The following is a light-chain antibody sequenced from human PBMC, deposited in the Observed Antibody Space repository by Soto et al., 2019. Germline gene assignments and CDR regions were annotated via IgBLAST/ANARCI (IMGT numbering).Light chain of an antibody. J-gene: IGKJ1*01. CDR1: QSISSW. CDR3: QQYNTFWT. Sequence: IQIAQAPSTLSASVVDRVTITCRASQSISSWLAWYQQKPGKAPKLLIYDVSSLESGVPSRFSGSGSGTEFTLTINSLQPDDFATYYCQQYNTFWTFGQGTKVDIK. CDR2: DVS. V-gene: IGKV1-5*01.